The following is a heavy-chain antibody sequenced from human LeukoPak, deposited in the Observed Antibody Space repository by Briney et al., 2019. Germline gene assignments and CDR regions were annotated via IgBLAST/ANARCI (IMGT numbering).Heavy chain of an antibody. Sequence: WASVKVSCKASGYTFTSYGISWVRQAPGQGLEWMGWISAYNGNTNYAQNLQGRVTMTTDTSTGTAYMELRSLRSDDTAVYYCATRPITAPAGLHWGQGTLVTVSS. V-gene: IGHV1-18*01. CDR3: ATRPITAPAGLH. D-gene: IGHD6-6*01. CDR2: ISAYNGNT. J-gene: IGHJ4*02. CDR1: GYTFTSYG.